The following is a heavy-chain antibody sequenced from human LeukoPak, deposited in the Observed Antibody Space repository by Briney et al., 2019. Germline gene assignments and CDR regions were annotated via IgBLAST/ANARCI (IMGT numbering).Heavy chain of an antibody. D-gene: IGHD6-6*01. CDR2: IYTSEST. Sequence: PSETLSLTCTVSGGSISSYYWSWIRQPAGKGLEWIGRIYTSESTNYNPSLKSRVTMSVDTSKNQISLKVNSVTAADTAVYYCARESYSSSYLFDFWGQGTLVTVSS. CDR3: ARESYSSSYLFDF. CDR1: GGSISSYY. J-gene: IGHJ4*02. V-gene: IGHV4-4*07.